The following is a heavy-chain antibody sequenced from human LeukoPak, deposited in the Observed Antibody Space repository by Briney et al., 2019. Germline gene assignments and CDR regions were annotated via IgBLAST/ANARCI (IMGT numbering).Heavy chain of an antibody. V-gene: IGHV3-74*01. Sequence: GGSLRLSCADSGFTFSSDWMHWVRQAPGKGLVWVSRMNSDGTITSYADSVKGRFSISRDNAKNSLYLQMNSLRAEDTAVYYCAKVVAGRYQDYWGQGTLVSVSS. CDR3: AKVVAGRYQDY. CDR1: GFTFSSDW. J-gene: IGHJ4*02. D-gene: IGHD6-19*01. CDR2: MNSDGTIT.